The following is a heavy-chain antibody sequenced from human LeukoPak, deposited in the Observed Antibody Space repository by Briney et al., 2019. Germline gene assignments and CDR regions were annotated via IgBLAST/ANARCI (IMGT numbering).Heavy chain of an antibody. CDR3: ARGIKCSGGTCYYNFFDP. CDR1: GGTFSNYA. J-gene: IGHJ5*02. Sequence: SVKVSCKASGGTFSNYAINWVRQAPGQGLEWMGRIIPILGVGDPAQKSQGRVTITADKSTSTAYMELSSLRSEDTAVYYCARGIKCSGGTCYYNFFDPWGQGTLVTVSS. CDR2: IIPILGVG. D-gene: IGHD2-15*01. V-gene: IGHV1-69*04.